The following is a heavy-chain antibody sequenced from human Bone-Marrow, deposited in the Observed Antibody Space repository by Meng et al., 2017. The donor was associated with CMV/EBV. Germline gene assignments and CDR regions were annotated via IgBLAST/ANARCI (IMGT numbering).Heavy chain of an antibody. Sequence: LSLTCAASGFTFSSYAMHWVRQAPGKGLEWVAVISYDGSNKYYADSVKGRFTISRDNSKNTLYLQMNSLRAEDTAVYYCARDPKLPFGQWEFYYYYGMDVWGQGTTVTGSS. CDR2: ISYDGSNK. D-gene: IGHD3-10*01. V-gene: IGHV3-30-3*01. CDR1: GFTFSSYA. J-gene: IGHJ6*01. CDR3: ARDPKLPFGQWEFYYYYGMDV.